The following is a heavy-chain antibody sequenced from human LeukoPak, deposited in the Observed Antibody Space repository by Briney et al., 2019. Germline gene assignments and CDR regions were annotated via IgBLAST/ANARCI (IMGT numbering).Heavy chain of an antibody. CDR2: IWYDGSNK. CDR1: LFTFSSHG. Sequence: GGSLRLSCVASLFTFSSHGMHWVRQAPGKGLEWVAVIWYDGSNKYYADSVKGRFTISRDNSKNTLYLQMNSLRAEDTAVYYCAKPYYDSSGYYWPFGYWGRGTLVTVS. V-gene: IGHV3-33*06. J-gene: IGHJ4*02. D-gene: IGHD3-22*01. CDR3: AKPYYDSSGYYWPFGY.